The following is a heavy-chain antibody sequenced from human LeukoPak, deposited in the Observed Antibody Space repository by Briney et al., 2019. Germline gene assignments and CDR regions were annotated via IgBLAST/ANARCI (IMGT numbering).Heavy chain of an antibody. J-gene: IGHJ3*02. CDR2: IIPIFGTA. V-gene: IGHV1-69*06. CDR1: GGTFSSYA. D-gene: IGHD6-6*01. CDR3: ATELEDSPKAFDI. Sequence: GASVKVSCKASGGTFSSYAISWVRQAPGQGLEWMGGIIPIFGTANYAQKFQGRVTITADKSTSTAYMELSSLRSEDTAVYYCATELEDSPKAFDIWGQGTMVTVSS.